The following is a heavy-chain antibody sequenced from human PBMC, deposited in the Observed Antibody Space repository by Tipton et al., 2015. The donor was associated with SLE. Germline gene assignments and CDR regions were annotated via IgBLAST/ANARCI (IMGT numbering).Heavy chain of an antibody. CDR3: AGGVVHYYYYMDV. Sequence: SLRLSCAASGFTFSSYWMHWVRQAPGKGLVWVSRINSDGSSTSYADSVKGRFTISRDNAKNTLYLQMNSLRAEDTAVYYCAGGVVHYYYYMDVWGKGTTVTVSS. V-gene: IGHV3-74*01. J-gene: IGHJ6*03. CDR2: INSDGSST. D-gene: IGHD3-16*01. CDR1: GFTFSSYW.